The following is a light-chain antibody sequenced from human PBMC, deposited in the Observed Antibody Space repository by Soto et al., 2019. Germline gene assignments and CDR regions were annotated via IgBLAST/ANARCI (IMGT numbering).Light chain of an antibody. CDR1: QSVSSSY. Sequence: DIVLTQSPGTLSLSPGERATLSCRASQSVSSSYLAWYQQKPGQAPRLLIYGASSRATGIPDRFSGDGSGTEYTLTISRVEPEDFAVYHCQQYAESVSFGGGTKV. V-gene: IGKV3-20*01. CDR3: QQYAESVS. CDR2: GAS. J-gene: IGKJ4*01.